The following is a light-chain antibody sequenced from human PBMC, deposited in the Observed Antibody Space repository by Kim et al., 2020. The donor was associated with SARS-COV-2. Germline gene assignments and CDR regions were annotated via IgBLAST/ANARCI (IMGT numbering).Light chain of an antibody. CDR1: RGSIASNY. CDR2: EDN. J-gene: IGLJ3*02. V-gene: IGLV6-57*03. CDR3: QSYDSSNRV. Sequence: GTTVTISCTRSRGSIASNYVQWYQQRPGSAPTTVIYEDNQRPSGVPDRFSGSIDSSSNSASLTISGLKTEDDADYYCQSYDSSNRVFGGGTKLTVL.